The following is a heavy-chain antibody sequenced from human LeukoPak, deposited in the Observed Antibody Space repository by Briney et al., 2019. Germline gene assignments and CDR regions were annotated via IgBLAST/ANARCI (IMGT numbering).Heavy chain of an antibody. CDR1: GGSFSGYY. V-gene: IGHV4-34*01. J-gene: IGHJ4*02. CDR3: ASSSGYSYSLDY. CDR2: INHSGST. Sequence: SETLSLTCAVYGGSFSGYYWSWIRQPPGKGLEWIGEINHSGSTNYNPSLKSRVTISVDTSKNQFSLKLSSVTAADTAVYYCASSSGYSYSLDYWGQGTLVTVSS. D-gene: IGHD5-18*01.